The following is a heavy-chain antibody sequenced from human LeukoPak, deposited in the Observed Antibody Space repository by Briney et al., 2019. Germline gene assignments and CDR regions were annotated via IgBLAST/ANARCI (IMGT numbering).Heavy chain of an antibody. CDR1: GFSFSSYW. Sequence: PGGSLRLSCTASGFSFSSYWMHWVRQAPGRGLEWVSRINIDGSVTDYTNSAGSVKGRFTISRDNAKNTLYLQMNSLRAEDTAVYSCARGDSQLVGTSAYFRNALDLWGQGTMVTVSS. D-gene: IGHD3-22*01. CDR3: ARGDSQLVGTSAYFRNALDL. J-gene: IGHJ3*01. V-gene: IGHV3-74*01. CDR2: INIDGSVT.